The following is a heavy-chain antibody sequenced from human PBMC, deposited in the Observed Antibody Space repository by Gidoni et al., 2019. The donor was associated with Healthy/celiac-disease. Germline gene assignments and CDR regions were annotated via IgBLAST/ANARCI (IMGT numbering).Heavy chain of an antibody. CDR2: ISGSGGST. J-gene: IGHJ4*02. CDR1: GFTFSSYA. D-gene: IGHD2-2*01. V-gene: IGHV3-23*01. CDR3: AKWGDIVVVPAAQAGRGYFDY. Sequence: EVQLLESGGGLVQPGGSLRLSCAASGFTFSSYAMSWVRQAPGKGLEWVSAISGSGGSTYYADSVKGRFTISRDNSKNTLYLQMNSLRAEDTAVYYCAKWGDIVVVPAAQAGRGYFDYWGQGTLVTVSS.